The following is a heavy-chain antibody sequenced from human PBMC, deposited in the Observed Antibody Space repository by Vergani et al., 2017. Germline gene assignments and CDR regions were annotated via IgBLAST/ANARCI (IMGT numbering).Heavy chain of an antibody. Sequence: QVQLVQSGAEVKKPGSSVKVSCKASGGTFSSYAISWVRQAPGQGLEWMGRISAYNGNTNYAQKLQGRVTMTTDTSTSTAYMELRSLRSDDTAVYYCARDYSGSYSLDAFDIWGQGTMVTVSS. J-gene: IGHJ3*02. CDR1: GGTFSSYA. V-gene: IGHV1-18*01. CDR2: ISAYNGNT. D-gene: IGHD1-26*01. CDR3: ARDYSGSYSLDAFDI.